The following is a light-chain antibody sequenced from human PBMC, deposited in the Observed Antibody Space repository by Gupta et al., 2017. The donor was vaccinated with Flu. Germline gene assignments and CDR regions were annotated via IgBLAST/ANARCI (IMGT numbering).Light chain of an antibody. CDR1: HTVSIN. V-gene: IGKV3-15*01. J-gene: IGKJ1*01. CDR2: DAS. Sequence: EIMMTQSPATLSVSPGERVTLSCRASHTVSINVAWFQQKPGQAPRLLVSDASIRATGIPARFSGNGSGTEFTLTVNSLQSEDIATYYCQQFYFWPWTFGQGTKVEI. CDR3: QQFYFWPWT.